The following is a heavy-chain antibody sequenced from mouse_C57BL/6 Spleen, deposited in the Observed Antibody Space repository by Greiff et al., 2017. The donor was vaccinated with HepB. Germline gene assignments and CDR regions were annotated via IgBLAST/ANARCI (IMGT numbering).Heavy chain of an antibody. D-gene: IGHD2-5*01. Sequence: EVQLQESGPGLVKPSQSLSHTCSVTGYSITSGYYWNWIRQFPGNKLEWMGYISYDGSNNYNPSLKNRISITRDTSKNQFFLKLNSVTTEDTATYYCARAYYSNPWFAYWGQGTLVTVSA. V-gene: IGHV3-6*01. CDR2: ISYDGSN. CDR3: ARAYYSNPWFAY. J-gene: IGHJ3*01. CDR1: GYSITSGYY.